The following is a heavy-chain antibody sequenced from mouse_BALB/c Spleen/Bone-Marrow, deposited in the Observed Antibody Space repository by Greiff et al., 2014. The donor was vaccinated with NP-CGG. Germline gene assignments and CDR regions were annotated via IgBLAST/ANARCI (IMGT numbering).Heavy chain of an antibody. CDR2: ISNGGGST. CDR3: ARHRYFDY. J-gene: IGHJ2*01. Sequence: EVQLVESGGGLVQPGGSLKLSCATSGFTFSDYNMYWVRQTPEKRLEWVAYISNGGGSTYYPDTVKGRFTISRDNAKNTLYLQMSRLKSEDTAMYYCARHRYFDYWGQGTTLTVSS. V-gene: IGHV5-12*02. CDR1: GFTFSDYN.